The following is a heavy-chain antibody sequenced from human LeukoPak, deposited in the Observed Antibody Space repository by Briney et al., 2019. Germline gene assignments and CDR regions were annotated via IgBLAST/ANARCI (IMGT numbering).Heavy chain of an antibody. Sequence: ASVKVSCKASGYTFTSYGISWVRQAPGQGLEWMGWISAYNGNTNYAQKLQGRVTMTRDMSTSTVYMELSSLRSEDTAVYYCARASGYSSSWYFDPWGQGTLVTVSS. CDR2: ISAYNGNT. CDR3: ARASGYSSSWYFDP. J-gene: IGHJ5*02. V-gene: IGHV1-18*01. D-gene: IGHD6-13*01. CDR1: GYTFTSYG.